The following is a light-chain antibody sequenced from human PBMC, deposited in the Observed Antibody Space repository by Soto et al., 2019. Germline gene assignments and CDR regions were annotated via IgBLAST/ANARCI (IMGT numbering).Light chain of an antibody. Sequence: QSVLTQPASVSGSPGQSITISCTGTRSDVGGYNYVSWYQQHPGKAPKLMIYYVSHRPSGVSNRFSGSKSGNTASLTISGLQAEYEADYYCSSYTSINSYVFGTGTKLTVL. CDR2: YVS. CDR1: RSDVGGYNY. CDR3: SSYTSINSYV. J-gene: IGLJ1*01. V-gene: IGLV2-14*03.